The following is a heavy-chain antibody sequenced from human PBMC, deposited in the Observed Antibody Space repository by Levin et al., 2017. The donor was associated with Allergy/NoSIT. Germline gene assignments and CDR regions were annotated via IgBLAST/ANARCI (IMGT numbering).Heavy chain of an antibody. V-gene: IGHV7-4-1*02. CDR2: INTNTGNP. D-gene: IGHD3-10*01. J-gene: IGHJ4*02. CDR3: ARSSSPAMVQGVIRGGVDY. CDR1: GYTFTSYA. Sequence: GESLKISCKASGYTFTSYAMNWVRQAPGQGLEWMGWINTNTGNPTYAQGFTGRFVFSLDTSVSTAYLQISSLKAEDTAVYYCARSSSPAMVQGVIRGGVDYWGQGTLVTVSS.